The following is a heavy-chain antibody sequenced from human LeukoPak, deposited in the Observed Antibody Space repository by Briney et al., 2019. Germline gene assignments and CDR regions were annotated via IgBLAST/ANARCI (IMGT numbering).Heavy chain of an antibody. CDR2: INPNSGGT. J-gene: IGHJ4*02. V-gene: IGHV1-2*02. CDR1: GYTFTGYY. CDR3: ARDVSGSYYVNFDY. D-gene: IGHD1-26*01. Sequence: AASVNVSCKASGYTFTGYYMHWVRQAPGQGLEWMGWINPNSGGTNYAQKFQGRVTMNRDTSISKAYMELSRVRSDDTAVYYCARDVSGSYYVNFDYWGQGTLVTVSS.